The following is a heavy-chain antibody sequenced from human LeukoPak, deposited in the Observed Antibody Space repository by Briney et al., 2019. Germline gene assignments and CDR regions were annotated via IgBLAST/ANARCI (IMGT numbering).Heavy chain of an antibody. J-gene: IGHJ4*02. CDR2: ISASGGST. CDR3: AKTIAAAGYYFDY. CDR1: GFTFSSSA. D-gene: IGHD6-13*01. Sequence: QAGGSLRLSCAASGFTFSSSAMSWVRQVPGKGLEWVSGISASGGSTYYADSVRGRFTISRDNSKNTLYVQMNSLRDEDTAVYYCAKTIAAAGYYFDYWGQGTLVTVSS. V-gene: IGHV3-23*01.